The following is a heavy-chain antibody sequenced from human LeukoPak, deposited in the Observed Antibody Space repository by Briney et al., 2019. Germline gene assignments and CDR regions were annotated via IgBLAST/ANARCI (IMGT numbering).Heavy chain of an antibody. CDR3: ARQAQWPSYFDY. D-gene: IGHD6-19*01. CDR1: GYAFTSYY. Sequence: GASVTVSCKASGYAFTSYYMHWVRQAPGQGLEWMGIINPSGGSTSYAQKFQGRVTMTRDTSTSTVYMELSSLRSEDTAVYYCARQAQWPSYFDYWGQGTLVTVSS. V-gene: IGHV1-46*01. J-gene: IGHJ4*02. CDR2: INPSGGST.